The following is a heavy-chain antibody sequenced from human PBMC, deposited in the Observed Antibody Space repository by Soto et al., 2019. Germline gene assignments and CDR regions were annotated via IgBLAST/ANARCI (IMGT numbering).Heavy chain of an antibody. CDR2: LNPNTGNS. V-gene: IGHV1-8*01. Sequence: QVQLVQSGAEVRKPGASVKVSCEASGYTFTSYDIYWVRQATGQGLEWMGWLNPNTGNSGYAQKFQGRITVTSDTSLNTVHMGLSSLRSEETAVYYCARRAETNGWNGFGADKYYFDFWGQGTLVTVSS. CDR1: GYTFTSYD. CDR3: ARRAETNGWNGFGADKYYFDF. D-gene: IGHD1-1*01. J-gene: IGHJ4*02.